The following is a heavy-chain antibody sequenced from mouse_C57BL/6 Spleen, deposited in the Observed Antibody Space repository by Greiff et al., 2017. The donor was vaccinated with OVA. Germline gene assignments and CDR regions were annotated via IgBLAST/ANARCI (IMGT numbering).Heavy chain of an antibody. V-gene: IGHV1-15*01. CDR3: TRYPITTVVATRYFDV. CDR1: GYTFTDYE. J-gene: IGHJ1*03. D-gene: IGHD1-1*01. CDR2: IDPETGGT. Sequence: VQLQQSGAELVRPGASVTLSCKASGYTFTDYEMHWVKQTPVHGLEWIGAIDPETGGTAYNQKFKGKAILTADKSSSTAYMELRSLTSEDSAVYYCTRYPITTVVATRYFDVWGTGTTVTVSS.